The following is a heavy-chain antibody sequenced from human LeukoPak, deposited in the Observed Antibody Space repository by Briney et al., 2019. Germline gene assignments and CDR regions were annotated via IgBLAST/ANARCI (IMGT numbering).Heavy chain of an antibody. Sequence: SETLSLTCAVSGGSISSGGYSWSWIRQPPGKGLEWIGYIYHSGSTYYNPSLKSRVTISVDRSKNQFSLKLSSVTAADTAVYYCASFRVFEHDYSNSQDAGYYYYYGMDVWGQGTTVTVSS. V-gene: IGHV4-30-2*01. CDR2: IYHSGST. J-gene: IGHJ6*02. CDR3: ASFRVFEHDYSNSQDAGYYYYYGMDV. CDR1: GGSISSGGYS. D-gene: IGHD4-11*01.